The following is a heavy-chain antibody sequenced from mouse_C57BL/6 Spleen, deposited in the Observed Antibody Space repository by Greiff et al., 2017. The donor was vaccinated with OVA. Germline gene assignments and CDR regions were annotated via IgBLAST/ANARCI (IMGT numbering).Heavy chain of an antibody. CDR3: ALITTVVATEAY. CDR2: INPNYGTT. CDR1: GYSFTDYN. V-gene: IGHV1-39*01. D-gene: IGHD1-1*01. Sequence: EVQLVESGPELVKPGASVKISCKASGYSFTDYNMNWVKQSNGKSLEWIGVINPNYGTTSYNQKFKGKATLTVDQSSSTAYMQLNSLTSEDSAVYYCALITTVVATEAYWGQGTLVTVSA. J-gene: IGHJ3*01.